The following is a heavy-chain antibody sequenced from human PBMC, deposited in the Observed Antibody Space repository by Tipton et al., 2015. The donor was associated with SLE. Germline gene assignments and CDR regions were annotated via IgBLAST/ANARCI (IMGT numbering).Heavy chain of an antibody. D-gene: IGHD6-19*01. CDR3: AREWWGAVAEARDY. J-gene: IGHJ4*02. CDR2: ISSSSSYI. CDR1: GFTFSSFG. Sequence: GSLRLSCAASGFTFSSFGVNWVRQAPGKGLEWVSSISSSSSYIYYADSVKGRFTISRDDAKNSRYLQMNSLRAEDTAVYYCAREWWGAVAEARDYWGQGTLVTVSS. V-gene: IGHV3-21*01.